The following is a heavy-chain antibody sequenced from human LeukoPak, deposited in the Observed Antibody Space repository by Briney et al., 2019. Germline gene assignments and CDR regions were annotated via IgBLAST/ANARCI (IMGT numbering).Heavy chain of an antibody. Sequence: SETLSLTCIVSGGSISSYYWSWIRQPPGKGLEWIGYIYYSGSTNYNPSLKSRVTISVDTSKNQFSLKLSSVTAADTAVYYCARAQCYYDSSGYYLDYWGQGTLVTVSS. V-gene: IGHV4-59*01. CDR3: ARAQCYYDSSGYYLDY. CDR2: IYYSGST. J-gene: IGHJ4*02. D-gene: IGHD3-22*01. CDR1: GGSISSYY.